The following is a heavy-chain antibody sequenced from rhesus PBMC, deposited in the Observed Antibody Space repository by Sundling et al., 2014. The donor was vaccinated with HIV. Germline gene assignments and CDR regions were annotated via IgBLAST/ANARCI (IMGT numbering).Heavy chain of an antibody. D-gene: IGHD1-44*02. CDR2: ISGSSSTT. Sequence: EVQLLESGGGLVQPGGSLRLSCVASGFTFSDHYMDWVRQAPGKGLEWVSSISGSSSTTLYPDSVKGRFTISRDNAKNTVYLQMNSLRAEDTAVYYCASLVGGSYIVGYWGQGVLVTVSS. CDR3: ASLVGGSYIVGY. J-gene: IGHJ4*01. CDR1: GFTFSDHY. V-gene: IGHV3-110*01.